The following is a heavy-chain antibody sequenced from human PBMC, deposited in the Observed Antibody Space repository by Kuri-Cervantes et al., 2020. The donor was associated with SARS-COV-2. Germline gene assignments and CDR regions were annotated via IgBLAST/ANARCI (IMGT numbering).Heavy chain of an antibody. D-gene: IGHD3-16*02. J-gene: IGHJ6*02. CDR2: INHSGST. V-gene: IGHV4-34*01. CDR1: GGSFSGYY. Sequence: GSLRLSCAVHGGSFSGYYWSWIRQPPGKGLEWIGEINHSGSTNYNPSLKSRVTISVDTSKNQFSLKLSSVTAADTAVYYCARGPGLYSRKAYGMDVWGQGTTVTVSS. CDR3: ARGPGLYSRKAYGMDV.